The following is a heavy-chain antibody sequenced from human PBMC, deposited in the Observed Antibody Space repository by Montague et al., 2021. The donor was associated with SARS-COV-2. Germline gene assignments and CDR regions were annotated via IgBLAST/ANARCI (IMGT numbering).Heavy chain of an antibody. D-gene: IGHD6-19*01. V-gene: IGHV4-39*01. J-gene: IGHJ4*02. Sequence: SETLSLTCTVSGGSISSSNYHWGWIRQPPGKGLEWIGSLFYSGSSFFNPSLRSRVTISVDTSKNQFSLRLSSVTAADTAVYYCVAEWLARYYFDFWGQGTLVTVSS. CDR1: GGSISSSNYH. CDR3: VAEWLARYYFDF. CDR2: LFYSGSS.